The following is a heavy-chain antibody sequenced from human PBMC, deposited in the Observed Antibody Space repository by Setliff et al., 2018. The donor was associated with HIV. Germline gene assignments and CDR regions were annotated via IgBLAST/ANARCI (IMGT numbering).Heavy chain of an antibody. CDR3: ARFGASGVPSTMDYYYYMDV. Sequence: PSETLSLTCTVSGGSFSSYHWSWIRHRAGKGLEWIGHIYASGSTKYNPSLESRVTMSVDTSRTQFSLKLRSVTAADPAVYYCARFGASGVPSTMDYYYYMDVWGKGTTVTVSS. V-gene: IGHV4-4*07. CDR1: GGSFSSYH. CDR2: IYASGST. J-gene: IGHJ6*03. D-gene: IGHD3-10*01.